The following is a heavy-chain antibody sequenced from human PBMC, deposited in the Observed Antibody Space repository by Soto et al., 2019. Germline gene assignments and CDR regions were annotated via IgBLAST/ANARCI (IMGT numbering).Heavy chain of an antibody. Sequence: EVQLLESGGGLVQPGESLRLSCAASGFTFSSSAMTWVRQAPGKELEWVSSISGSGGSTFYADSVKGRFTISRDNSKNAPYLQINSLRAEYTAVYHNANEQKWDPPHSLAPLGQRSL. CDR1: GFTFSSSA. V-gene: IGHV3-23*01. D-gene: IGHD1-26*01. J-gene: IGHJ5*02. CDR2: ISGSGGST. CDR3: ANEQKWDPPHSLAP.